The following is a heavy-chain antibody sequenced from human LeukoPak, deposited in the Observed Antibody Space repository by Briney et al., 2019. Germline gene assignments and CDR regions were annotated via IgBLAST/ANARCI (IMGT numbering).Heavy chain of an antibody. CDR3: AREGTTDSSTWYMSWFDP. J-gene: IGHJ5*02. Sequence: SETLPPTCAVYSGSLSDYFWSWIRQSPGKGLEWIGEINHSGSTKYNPSLKSRVTISVDTSKNQFSLRLSSVTAADTAVYYCAREGTTDSSTWYMSWFDPWGQGTLVTVSS. V-gene: IGHV4-34*01. CDR1: SGSLSDYF. CDR2: INHSGST. D-gene: IGHD6-13*01.